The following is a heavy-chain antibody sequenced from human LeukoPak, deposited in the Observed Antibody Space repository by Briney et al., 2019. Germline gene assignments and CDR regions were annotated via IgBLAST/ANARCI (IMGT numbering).Heavy chain of an antibody. J-gene: IGHJ4*02. Sequence: ASVKVSCKASGYTFTGYYMHWVRQAPGQGLEWMGWINPNSGGTNYAQKFQGRVTMTRDTSISTAYMELSRLRSDDTAVYYCASSRAGKYCSSWTYWGQGTLVTVSS. CDR3: ASSRAGKYCSSWTY. D-gene: IGHD6-13*01. V-gene: IGHV1-2*02. CDR2: INPNSGGT. CDR1: GYTFTGYY.